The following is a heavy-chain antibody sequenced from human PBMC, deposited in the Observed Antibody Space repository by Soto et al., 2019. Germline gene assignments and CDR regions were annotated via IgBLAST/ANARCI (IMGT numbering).Heavy chain of an antibody. D-gene: IGHD2-2*01. CDR3: ARVGEYQLLRRGGYFDL. V-gene: IGHV1-69*06. CDR2: IIPIFGTA. Sequence: QVQLVQSGAEVKKPGSSVKVSCKASGGTFSSYAISWVRQAPGQGLEWMGGIIPIFGTANYAQKFQGRVTITADKSTSTAYMELSSLRSEDTAVYYCARVGEYQLLRRGGYFDLWGRGTLVTVSS. CDR1: GGTFSSYA. J-gene: IGHJ2*01.